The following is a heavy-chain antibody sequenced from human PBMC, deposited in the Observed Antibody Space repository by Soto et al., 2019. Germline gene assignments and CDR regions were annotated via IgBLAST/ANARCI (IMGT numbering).Heavy chain of an antibody. Sequence: GGSLRLSCAASGFTFDRYGMHWVRQAPGKGLEWVAVIWSDGSTEYYADSVKGRFTISRDNSKNTMYLQMSSLRGEDTGVYYCARGRIPSAIFDWFDPWGQGTLVTVSS. V-gene: IGHV3-33*01. J-gene: IGHJ5*02. CDR1: GFTFDRYG. CDR2: IWSDGSTE. CDR3: ARGRIPSAIFDWFDP. D-gene: IGHD2-2*01.